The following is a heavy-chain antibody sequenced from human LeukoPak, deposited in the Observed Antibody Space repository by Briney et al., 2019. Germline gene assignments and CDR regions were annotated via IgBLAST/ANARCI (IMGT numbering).Heavy chain of an antibody. V-gene: IGHV3-23*01. CDR2: ISGSGGST. CDR3: AKLGRGVVRDPIG. CDR1: GFTFSSYA. D-gene: IGHD3-10*01. J-gene: IGHJ4*02. Sequence: GGSLRLSCAASGFTFSSYAMSWVRQAPGKGLEWVSAISGSGGSTYYADSVKGRFTIPRDNPKNTLYLQMNSLRAEDTAVYYCAKLGRGVVRDPIGWGQGTLVTVSS.